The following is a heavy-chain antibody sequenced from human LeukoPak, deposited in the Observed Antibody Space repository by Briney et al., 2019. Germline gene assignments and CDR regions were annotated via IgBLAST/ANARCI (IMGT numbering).Heavy chain of an antibody. D-gene: IGHD6-19*01. V-gene: IGHV3-66*01. CDR2: IYSGGST. Sequence: GGSLRLSCAASGFTVSSNYMSWVRQAPGKGLEWVSVIYSGGSTYYADSVKGRFTISRDNSKNTLYLQMNSLRAEDTAVYYCARVGAYSSGWYFGYWGQGTLDTVSS. CDR3: ARVGAYSSGWYFGY. CDR1: GFTVSSNY. J-gene: IGHJ4*02.